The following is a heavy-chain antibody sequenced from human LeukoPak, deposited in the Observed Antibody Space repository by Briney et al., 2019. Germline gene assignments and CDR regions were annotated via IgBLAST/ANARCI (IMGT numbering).Heavy chain of an antibody. J-gene: IGHJ4*02. V-gene: IGHV4-34*01. CDR2: INHNGST. CDR3: AREGAGNYYDSSGYYPTGGYDY. D-gene: IGHD3-22*01. CDR1: GGSFSGYY. Sequence: SETLSLTCAVYGGSFSGYYWSWIRQPPGKGLEWIGEINHNGSTNYNPSLKSRVTISVDTSKNQFSLKLSSVTAADTAVYYCAREGAGNYYDSSGYYPTGGYDYWGQGTLVTVSS.